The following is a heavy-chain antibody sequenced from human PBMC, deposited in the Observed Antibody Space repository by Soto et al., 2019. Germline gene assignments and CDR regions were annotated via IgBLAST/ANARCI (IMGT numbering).Heavy chain of an antibody. V-gene: IGHV4-39*01. CDR3: ARRHSHDFHDKDIHVP. D-gene: IGHD2-15*01. CDR1: GVCISIGTDY. CDR2: IHYSGST. J-gene: IGHJ4*02. Sequence: PSETLSLTCDVSGVCISIGTDYWGWIRQPPGKGLEWIGNIHYSGSTNYNPSLKSRLSISVDTSKNQFSLKLSSVAAADTAMYYCARRHSHDFHDKDIHVPWGQGTQVTVSS.